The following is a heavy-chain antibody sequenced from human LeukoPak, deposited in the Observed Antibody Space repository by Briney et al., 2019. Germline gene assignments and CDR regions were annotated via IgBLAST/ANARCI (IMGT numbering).Heavy chain of an antibody. Sequence: ASVKVSCKASGYTFTSYDINWVRQATGQGLEWMGWMNPNSGNTGYAQKFQGRVTMTRNTSISTAYMELSSLRSEDTAVYYCARGAHYYDSNGYYLGYWGQGTLVTVSS. D-gene: IGHD3-22*01. CDR2: MNPNSGNT. CDR1: GYTFTSYD. V-gene: IGHV1-8*01. J-gene: IGHJ4*02. CDR3: ARGAHYYDSNGYYLGY.